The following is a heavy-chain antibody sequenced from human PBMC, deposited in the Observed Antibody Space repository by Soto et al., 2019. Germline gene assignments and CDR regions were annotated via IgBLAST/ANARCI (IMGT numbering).Heavy chain of an antibody. D-gene: IGHD2-8*01. CDR2: IFGSGGGI. V-gene: IGHV3-23*01. J-gene: IGHJ3*01. CDR3: AKDLIAKYGIWEPFDL. Sequence: EVQLLASGGGLVQPGGSLRLSCEASGFTFSVYTMNWVRQVPGKGLQWVSGIFGSGGGIQYADSVRGRFTGSRDNSKNTLNLQMDSLRAEGAAVYYCAKDLIAKYGIWEPFDLWGQGTEVTVSS. CDR1: GFTFSVYT.